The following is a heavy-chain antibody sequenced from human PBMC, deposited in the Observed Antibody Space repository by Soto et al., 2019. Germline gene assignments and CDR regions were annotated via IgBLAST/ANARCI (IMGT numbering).Heavy chain of an antibody. V-gene: IGHV1-2*02. CDR3: ARDRDYYDSSGYAH. CDR2: INPNSGGT. D-gene: IGHD3-22*01. Sequence: ASVEVSCKXSGYTFTGYYMHWVRQAPGQGLEWMGWINPNSGGTNYAQKFQGRVTMTRDTSISTAYMELSRLRSDDTAVYYCARDRDYYDSSGYAHWGQGTLVTVSS. CDR1: GYTFTGYY. J-gene: IGHJ4*02.